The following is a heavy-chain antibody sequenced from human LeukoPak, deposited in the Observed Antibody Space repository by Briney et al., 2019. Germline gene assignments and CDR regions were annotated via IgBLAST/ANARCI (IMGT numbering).Heavy chain of an antibody. Sequence: GGSLRLSCAASGFTFSSYAMHWVRQAPGKGLEWVAVISYDGSNKYYADSVKGRFTISRDNSKNTLYLQMNSLRAEDTAVYYCAKLDYGSGRSFDYWGQGTLVTVSS. V-gene: IGHV3-30*07. D-gene: IGHD3-10*01. J-gene: IGHJ4*02. CDR3: AKLDYGSGRSFDY. CDR1: GFTFSSYA. CDR2: ISYDGSNK.